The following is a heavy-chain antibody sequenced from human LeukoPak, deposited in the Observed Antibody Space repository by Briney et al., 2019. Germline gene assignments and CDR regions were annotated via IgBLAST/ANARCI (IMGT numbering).Heavy chain of an antibody. CDR3: AKSAGAATLYFDS. D-gene: IGHD6-25*01. Sequence: GGSLRLSCTASGFAFGSFAMAWVRQAPGKGLEGVAAIGSDGDRVHEDSVKGRFTISRDNSKSTLYLQMDNLRVEDTAVYFCAKSAGAATLYFDSLGQGALVTVSS. CDR1: GFAFGSFA. V-gene: IGHV3-23*01. CDR2: IGSDGDR. J-gene: IGHJ4*02.